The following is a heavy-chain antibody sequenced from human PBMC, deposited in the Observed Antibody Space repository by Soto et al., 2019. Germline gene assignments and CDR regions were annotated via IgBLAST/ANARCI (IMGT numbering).Heavy chain of an antibody. CDR1: GGTFSSYA. Sequence: QVQLVQSGAEVKKPGSSVKVSCKASGGTFSSYAISWVRQAPGQGLDWMGGSIPISDTTNYSQKFQGRVRISADESTSTTYMELSSLRTEDTAVYYCARSQGSTTSLEVYYYYYSGMGVWGQGTTFTVSS. CDR3: ARSQGSTTSLEVYYYYYSGMGV. V-gene: IGHV1-69*01. D-gene: IGHD2-2*01. CDR2: SIPISDTT. J-gene: IGHJ6*02.